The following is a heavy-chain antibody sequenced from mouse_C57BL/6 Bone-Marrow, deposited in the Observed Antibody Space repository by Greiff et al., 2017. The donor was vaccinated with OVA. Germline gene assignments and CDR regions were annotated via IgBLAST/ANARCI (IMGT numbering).Heavy chain of an antibody. Sequence: EVQVVESGGGLVKPGGSLKLSCAASGFTFSSYAMSWVRQTPEKRLEWVATISDGGSYTYYPDNVKGRFTISRDNAKNNLYLQMSHLKSEDTAMYYCAREGLRYYYAMDYWGQGTSVTVSS. CDR3: AREGLRYYYAMDY. CDR2: ISDGGSYT. V-gene: IGHV5-4*01. J-gene: IGHJ4*01. D-gene: IGHD2-4*01. CDR1: GFTFSSYA.